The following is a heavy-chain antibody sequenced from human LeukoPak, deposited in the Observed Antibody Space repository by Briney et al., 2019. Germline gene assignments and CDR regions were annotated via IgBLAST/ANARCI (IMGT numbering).Heavy chain of an antibody. D-gene: IGHD2-2*01. Sequence: GGSLRLSCAASGFTFSSYSMNWVRQAPGKGLEWVSSISSRSSYIYYADSVKGRFTVSRDNAKNSLYLQMNSLRAEDTAVDYCASGSSTHGEYYFDYSGQGTLVTVSS. CDR1: GFTFSSYS. CDR3: ASGSSTHGEYYFDY. J-gene: IGHJ4*02. CDR2: ISSRSSYI. V-gene: IGHV3-21*01.